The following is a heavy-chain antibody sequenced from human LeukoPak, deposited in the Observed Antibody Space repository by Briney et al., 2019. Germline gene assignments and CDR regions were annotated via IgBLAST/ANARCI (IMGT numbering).Heavy chain of an antibody. CDR1: GGSISSSNW. Sequence: PSETLSLTCAVSGGSISSSNWWSWVRQPPGKGLEWIGEINHSGSTNYNPSLKSRVTISVDTSKNQFSLKVSSVTAADTAVYYCARDQGTAAMDVWGQGTTVTVSS. CDR2: INHSGST. CDR3: ARDQGTAAMDV. D-gene: IGHD6-13*01. J-gene: IGHJ6*02. V-gene: IGHV4-4*02.